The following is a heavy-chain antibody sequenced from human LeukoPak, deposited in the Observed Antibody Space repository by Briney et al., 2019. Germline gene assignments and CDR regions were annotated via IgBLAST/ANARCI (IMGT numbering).Heavy chain of an antibody. J-gene: IGHJ6*03. CDR1: GFTFSSYG. V-gene: IGHV3-23*01. D-gene: IGHD1-14*01. CDR2: ISGSGGST. Sequence: GGSLRPSCAASGFTFSSYGMSWVRHAPGKGLEWGSAISGSGGSTYYADSVKGRFTISRDNSKNTLYLQMNSLRAEDTAVYYCAKESRMYYYYMDVWGKGTTVTISS. CDR3: AKESRMYYYYMDV.